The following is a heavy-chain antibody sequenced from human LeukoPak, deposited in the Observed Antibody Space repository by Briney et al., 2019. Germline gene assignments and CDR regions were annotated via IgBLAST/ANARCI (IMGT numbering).Heavy chain of an antibody. Sequence: SVKVSCKASGGTFSSYAISWVRQAPGQGLEWMGRIIPILGIANYAQKFQGRVTITADKSTSTAYMELSRLISEDTAVYYCARSQIVDTAMVTSSDYFDYWGQGTLVTVSS. V-gene: IGHV1-69*04. CDR3: ARSQIVDTAMVTSSDYFDY. CDR2: IIPILGIA. J-gene: IGHJ4*02. D-gene: IGHD5-18*01. CDR1: GGTFSSYA.